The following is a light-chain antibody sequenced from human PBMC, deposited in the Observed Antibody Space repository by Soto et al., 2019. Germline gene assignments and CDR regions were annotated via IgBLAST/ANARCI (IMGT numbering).Light chain of an antibody. Sequence: EIVLTQSPATLSLSPGERVTLSCRATQTVRSSLAWYQQKPGQAPRLLIYAASTRATGIPARFSGSGSGTEFTLTISSLQSEDFAVYYCQQYNNWPPWTFGQGTKVEIK. V-gene: IGKV3-15*01. CDR1: QTVRSS. CDR2: AAS. J-gene: IGKJ1*01. CDR3: QQYNNWPPWT.